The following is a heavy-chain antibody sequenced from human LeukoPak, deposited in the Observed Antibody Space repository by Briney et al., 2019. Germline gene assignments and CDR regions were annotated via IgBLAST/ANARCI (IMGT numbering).Heavy chain of an antibody. CDR3: ARGLGIAVEDAFDI. CDR2: INPNSGGT. J-gene: IGHJ3*02. CDR1: GGTFSNYA. D-gene: IGHD6-19*01. Sequence: ASVKVSCKASGGTFSNYAISWVRQAPGQGLEWMGWINPNSGGTNYAQKFQGRVTMTRDTSISTAYMELSRLRSDDTAVYYCARGLGIAVEDAFDIWGQGTMVTVSS. V-gene: IGHV1-2*02.